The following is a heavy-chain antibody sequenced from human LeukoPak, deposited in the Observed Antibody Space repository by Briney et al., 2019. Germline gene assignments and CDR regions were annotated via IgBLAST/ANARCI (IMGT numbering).Heavy chain of an antibody. CDR1: GYTFTSYY. CDR2: INPSGGST. V-gene: IGHV1-46*01. CDR3: ARDGYTPKTGSDYYFDY. J-gene: IGHJ4*02. Sequence: ASVKVSCKASGYTFTSYYMHWVRQAPGQGLEWMGIINPSGGSTSYVQKFQGRVTMTRDTPTSTVYMELSSLRSEDTAVYYCARDGYTPKTGSDYYFDYWGQGTLVTVSS. D-gene: IGHD5-24*01.